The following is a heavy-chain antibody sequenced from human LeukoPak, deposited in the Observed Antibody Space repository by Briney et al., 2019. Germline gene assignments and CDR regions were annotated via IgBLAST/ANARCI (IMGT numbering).Heavy chain of an antibody. J-gene: IGHJ4*02. CDR2: INHSGST. D-gene: IGHD3-22*01. CDR1: GGSFSGYY. CDR3: ARARSSITMIVVVNNGYFDY. V-gene: IGHV4-34*01. Sequence: SETLSLTCAVYGGSFSGYYWSWIRQPPGKGLEWIGEINHSGSTNYNPSLKSRVTISVDTSKNQSSLKLSSVTAADTAVYYCARARSSITMIVVVNNGYFDYWGQGTLVTVSS.